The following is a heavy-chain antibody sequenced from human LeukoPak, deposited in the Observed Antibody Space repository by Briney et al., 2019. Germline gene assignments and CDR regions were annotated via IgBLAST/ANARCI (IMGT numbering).Heavy chain of an antibody. J-gene: IGHJ4*02. V-gene: IGHV3-21*01. D-gene: IGHD5-18*01. CDR3: AREAYSYGRSSFDY. CDR1: GFTFSSYA. Sequence: GGSLRLSCAASGFTFSSYAMSWVRQAPGKGLEWVSSISSSSSYIYYADSVKGRFTISRDNAKNSLYLQMNSLRAEDTAVYYCAREAYSYGRSSFDYWGRGTLVTVSS. CDR2: ISSSSSYI.